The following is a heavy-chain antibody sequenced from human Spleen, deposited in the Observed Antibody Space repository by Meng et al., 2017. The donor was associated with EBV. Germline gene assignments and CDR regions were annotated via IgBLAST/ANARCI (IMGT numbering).Heavy chain of an antibody. V-gene: IGHV4-61*01. J-gene: IGHJ4*02. Sequence: VPMQASGPGVLKPSETLSLTCTVSGGSVRSASYYWTWIRQPPGKALEWIGYIHYSGNPNYNSSLKRRVTISVDMSKNQFSLRLSSVTAADTAVYYCARLFYYGSGRLKFDFWGQGTLVTVSS. D-gene: IGHD3-10*01. CDR2: IHYSGNP. CDR1: GGSVRSASYY. CDR3: ARLFYYGSGRLKFDF.